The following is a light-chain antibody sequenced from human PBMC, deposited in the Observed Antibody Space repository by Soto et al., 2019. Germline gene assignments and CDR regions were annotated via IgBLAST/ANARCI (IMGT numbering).Light chain of an antibody. V-gene: IGKV4-1*01. CDR1: HSLLYSGNNKKY. Sequence: DIVMTQYPESLALSLGERATINCRSSHSLLYSGNNKKYLAWYQQKPRQPPRLLIYWTSARESGVPDRFSGSGCWTDFTLAITSLQPEYGGVSYCQQDYDSPYTFGQGTKLE. J-gene: IGKJ2*01. CDR3: QQDYDSPYT. CDR2: WTS.